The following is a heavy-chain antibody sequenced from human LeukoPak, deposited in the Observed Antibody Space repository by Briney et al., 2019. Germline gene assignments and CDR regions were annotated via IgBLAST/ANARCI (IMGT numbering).Heavy chain of an antibody. V-gene: IGHV1-2*02. D-gene: IGHD2-8*01. CDR2: INPDGDVT. CDR1: GYTFTGYY. CDR3: ARGPNHYYYMDF. Sequence: ASVEVSCKASGYTFTGYYMHWVRLVPGQGLEWMGWINPDGDVTKSAQKFQGRVTMTTDKSINTVFMELSGLTSDDTALYYCARGPNHYYYMDFWGKGTTVSVSS. J-gene: IGHJ6*03.